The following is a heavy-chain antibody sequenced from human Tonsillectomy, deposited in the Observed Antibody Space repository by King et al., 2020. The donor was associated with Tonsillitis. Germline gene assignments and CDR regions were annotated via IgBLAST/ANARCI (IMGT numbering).Heavy chain of an antibody. CDR3: AREDFGDYPY. Sequence: VQLQESGPGLVKPSQTLSLTCTVSGDSIDSGPYYWNWIRQPAGKGLEWIGRISGSGSTNSNPSLKSRVTISVDTSKNQFSLKLNSVSAADTAVYYCAREDFGDYPYWGQGTLVTVSS. J-gene: IGHJ4*02. D-gene: IGHD4-17*01. CDR2: ISGSGST. V-gene: IGHV4-61*02. CDR1: GDSIDSGPYY.